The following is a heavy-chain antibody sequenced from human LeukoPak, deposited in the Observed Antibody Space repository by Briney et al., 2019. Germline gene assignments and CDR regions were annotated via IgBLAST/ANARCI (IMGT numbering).Heavy chain of an antibody. J-gene: IGHJ6*04. Sequence: ASVKVSCKASGGTFSSYAISWVRQAPGQGLEWMGGIIPIFGTANYAQKFQGRVTITADKSTSTAYMELSSLRSEDTAVYCCARDVSNWNDEDYYYGMDVWGKGTTVTVSS. CDR3: ARDVSNWNDEDYYYGMDV. V-gene: IGHV1-69*06. CDR2: IIPIFGTA. CDR1: GGTFSSYA. D-gene: IGHD1-1*01.